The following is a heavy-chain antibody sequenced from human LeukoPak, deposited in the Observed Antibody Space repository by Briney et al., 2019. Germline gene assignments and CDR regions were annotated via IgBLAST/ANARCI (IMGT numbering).Heavy chain of an antibody. V-gene: IGHV3-66*01. CDR3: ARDFAPDYGELGHWFYP. Sequence: PGGSLSLSCAASGFTVSDIYMRWVGEGRGKGGEGGSFLYRGGGTNYADSEKGRFTISRDNSKYMLYLQMYSLRAEDTAVYYCARDFAPDYGELGHWFYPWGHGTLVTVSS. J-gene: IGHJ5*02. CDR1: GFTVSDIY. D-gene: IGHD3-10*01. CDR2: LYRGGGT.